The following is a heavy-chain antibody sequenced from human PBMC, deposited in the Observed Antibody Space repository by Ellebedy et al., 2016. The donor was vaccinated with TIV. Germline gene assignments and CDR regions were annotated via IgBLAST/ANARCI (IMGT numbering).Heavy chain of an antibody. Sequence: GESLKISXAASGFSFRDYGMHWVRQAPGKGLEWVAIICYDGSNKDYVDHVKGRFTISRDNSKNTLYLQMNSLRVEDTAVYYCARAVDSGRDMDVWGQGTTVTVSS. D-gene: IGHD1-26*01. CDR1: GFSFRDYG. J-gene: IGHJ6*02. CDR2: ICYDGSNK. CDR3: ARAVDSGRDMDV. V-gene: IGHV3-33*01.